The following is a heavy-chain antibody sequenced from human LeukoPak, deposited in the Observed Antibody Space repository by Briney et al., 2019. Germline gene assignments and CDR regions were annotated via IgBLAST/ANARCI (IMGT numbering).Heavy chain of an antibody. V-gene: IGHV4-39*01. Sequence: PSETLSLTCTVSGGSLSSNSYYWGWIRQPPGKGLEWIGSIFYSGTTYYHPSLKSRVTISVDTSKNQFSLKLNSVTAADTAVYYCARRPYFNTDVWGKGTTVSVSS. CDR3: ARRPYFNTDV. CDR2: IFYSGTT. CDR1: GGSLSSNSYY. J-gene: IGHJ6*03.